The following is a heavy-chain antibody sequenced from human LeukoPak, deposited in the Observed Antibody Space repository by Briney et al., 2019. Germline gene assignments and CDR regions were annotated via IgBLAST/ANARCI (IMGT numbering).Heavy chain of an antibody. J-gene: IGHJ4*02. D-gene: IGHD6-13*01. Sequence: GGSLRLSCVASGLSFSTSSMDWVRQAPGKGLEWVSAISGSGGSTYCADSVKGRFTISRDNSKNTLYLQMNSLRAEDTAVYYCAKDFRAAAGYLDYWGQGTLVTVSS. V-gene: IGHV3-23*01. CDR3: AKDFRAAAGYLDY. CDR2: ISGSGGST. CDR1: GLSFSTSS.